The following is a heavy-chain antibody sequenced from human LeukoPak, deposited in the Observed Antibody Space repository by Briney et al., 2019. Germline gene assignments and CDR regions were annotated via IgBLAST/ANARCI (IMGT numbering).Heavy chain of an antibody. Sequence: SQTLSLTCAVSGGSISSGGYSWSWIRQPPGKGLEWIGYIYHSGSTYYNPSLKSRVTISVDRSKNQFSLKLSSVTAADTAVYCCARSPRGISSGWYSSHYYFDYWGQGTLVTVSS. V-gene: IGHV4-30-2*01. CDR2: IYHSGST. J-gene: IGHJ4*02. CDR1: GGSISSGGYS. D-gene: IGHD6-19*01. CDR3: ARSPRGISSGWYSSHYYFDY.